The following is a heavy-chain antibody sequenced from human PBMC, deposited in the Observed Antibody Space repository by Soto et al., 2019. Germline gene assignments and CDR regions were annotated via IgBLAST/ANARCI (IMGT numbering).Heavy chain of an antibody. V-gene: IGHV1-18*01. CDR3: ARDLGYSSGPHDY. D-gene: IGHD5-18*01. J-gene: IGHJ4*02. Sequence: ASVKVSCKASGYTFSNFGITWVRQAPGQGLEWMGWISAYNGNTDYAQKLQGRVTMSTDTSTSTAYMELRSLRSDDTAVYYCARDLGYSSGPHDYWGQGTLVTVSS. CDR1: GYTFSNFG. CDR2: ISAYNGNT.